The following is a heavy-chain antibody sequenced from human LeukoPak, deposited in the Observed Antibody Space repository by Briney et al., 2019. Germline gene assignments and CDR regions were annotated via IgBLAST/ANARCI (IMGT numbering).Heavy chain of an antibody. V-gene: IGHV1-18*01. J-gene: IGHJ6*03. CDR2: ISDYNGNT. Sequence: GASVQVSCKASGYTFTSYGISWVGQPPAQELEGMGWISDYNGNTNYAQKLQGRVTMTTDTSTSTAYMELRSLRSDGTAVYYCARMDIVVGPAAMGYYYYYYMDVWGKGTTVTVSS. D-gene: IGHD2-2*03. CDR3: ARMDIVVGPAAMGYYYYYYMDV. CDR1: GYTFTSYG.